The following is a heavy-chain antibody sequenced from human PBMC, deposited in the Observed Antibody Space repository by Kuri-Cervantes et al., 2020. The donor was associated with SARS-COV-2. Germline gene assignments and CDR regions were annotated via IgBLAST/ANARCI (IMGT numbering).Heavy chain of an antibody. CDR2: ISYDGSNK. CDR1: GFTFSSYA. CDR3: ARYLHCSSTSCYSPWFDP. Sequence: GESLKISCAAAGFTFSSYAMHWVRQAPGKGLEWVAVISYDGSNKYYADSVKGRFTISRDNSKNTLYLQMNSMSAEDTAVYYSARYLHCSSTSCYSPWFDPWGQGTLVTVSS. J-gene: IGHJ5*02. D-gene: IGHD2-2*01. V-gene: IGHV3-30-3*01.